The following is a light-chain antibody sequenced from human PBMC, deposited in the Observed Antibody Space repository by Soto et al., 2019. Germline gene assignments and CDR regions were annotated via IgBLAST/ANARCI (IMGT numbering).Light chain of an antibody. Sequence: DIQMTQSPSSLSASVADRVTITCRTSQDISGYLNWFQQKPGKAPKLLIFAASSLHSGVPSRFSGSGSGTDFTLTISSLQPKDFATYYCQQYGTFGQGTKVAIK. CDR2: AAS. J-gene: IGKJ1*01. V-gene: IGKV1-39*01. CDR1: QDISGY. CDR3: QQYGT.